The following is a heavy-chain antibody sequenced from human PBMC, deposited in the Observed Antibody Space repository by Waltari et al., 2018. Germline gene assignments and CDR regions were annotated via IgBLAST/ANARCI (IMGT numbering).Heavy chain of an antibody. J-gene: IGHJ6*02. CDR3: ATDTGALWMDV. V-gene: IGHV1-46*01. D-gene: IGHD2-21*01. CDR2: IDASGVRT. CDR1: DYTFASPY. Sequence: QVQLVQSGAEVKKPGASVKISCKTSDYTFASPYVHWVRQAPGQGLEWMGIIDASGVRTMYAQRFQGRVTMTRVPSTSTVDMELSSLKSEDTAVYYCATDTGALWMDVWGQGTTVTVSS.